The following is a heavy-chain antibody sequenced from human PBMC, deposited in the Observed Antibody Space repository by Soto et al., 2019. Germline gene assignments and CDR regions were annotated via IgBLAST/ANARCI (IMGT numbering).Heavy chain of an antibody. V-gene: IGHV1-46*01. CDR3: ARDSPFGLRKGDLDY. J-gene: IGHJ4*02. CDR2: INPSGGST. D-gene: IGHD4-17*01. CDR1: GYTFTSYY. Sequence: QVQLVQSGAEVKKPGASVKVSCKASGYTFTSYYMHWVRQAPGQGLEWMGIINPSGGSTSYAQKFQGRVTMTRDTSTSTVYMELSSLRSEDTAVYYCARDSPFGLRKGDLDYWGQGTLVTVSS.